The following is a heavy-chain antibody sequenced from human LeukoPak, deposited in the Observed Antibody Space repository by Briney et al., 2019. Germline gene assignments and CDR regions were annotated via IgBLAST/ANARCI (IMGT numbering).Heavy chain of an antibody. J-gene: IGHJ3*02. CDR1: GYTFTDYY. CDR2: INPNSGGT. Sequence: ASVTVSCKASGYTFTDYYIHWVRQAPGQGLEWMGWINPNSGGTNYAQKFEGRVTMTRDTSITTAYMELTRLRSDDTAVYYCASYYTILTGYYTDAFDIWGQGTMVTISS. D-gene: IGHD3-9*01. CDR3: ASYYTILTGYYTDAFDI. V-gene: IGHV1-2*02.